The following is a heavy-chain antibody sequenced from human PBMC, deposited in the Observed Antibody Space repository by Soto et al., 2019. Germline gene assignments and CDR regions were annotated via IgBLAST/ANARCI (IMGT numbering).Heavy chain of an antibody. CDR1: GGSFSGYY. D-gene: IGHD3-3*01. CDR2: INHSGST. V-gene: IGHV4-34*01. CDR3: ARVGGRITFFGVFTSHNWFDP. J-gene: IGHJ5*02. Sequence: SETLSLTCAVYGGSFSGYYWSWIRQPPGKGLEWIGEINHSGSTNYNPSLKSRVTISVDTSKNQFSLKLSSVTAADTAVYYCARVGGRITFFGVFTSHNWFDPGGKGTLVTVPS.